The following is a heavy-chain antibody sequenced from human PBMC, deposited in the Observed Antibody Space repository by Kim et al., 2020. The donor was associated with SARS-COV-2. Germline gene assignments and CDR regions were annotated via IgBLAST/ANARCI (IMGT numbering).Heavy chain of an antibody. CDR2: ISYDGSNK. CDR1: GFTFSSYA. D-gene: IGHD5-12*01. J-gene: IGHJ4*02. Sequence: GGSLRLSCAASGFTFSSYAMHWVRQAPGKGLEWVAVISYDGSNKYYADSVKGRFTISRDNSKNTLYLQMNSLRAEDTAVYYCARVLAGRWLQSHNYYFDYWGQGTLVTVSS. CDR3: ARVLAGRWLQSHNYYFDY. V-gene: IGHV3-30*04.